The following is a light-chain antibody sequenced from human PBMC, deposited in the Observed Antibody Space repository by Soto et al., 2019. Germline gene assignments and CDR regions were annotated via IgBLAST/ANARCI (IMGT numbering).Light chain of an antibody. J-gene: IGKJ1*01. V-gene: IGKV3-15*01. CDR1: QSVSSN. Sequence: EIVMTQSPATLSVSPGDRATLSCRASQSVSSNLAWYQQKPGQAPRLLIYGASTRATGIPARFSGSGSGTEFTLTISSLQSEDFAVYCCQQYNNWPRTFGQGTKWIS. CDR3: QQYNNWPRT. CDR2: GAS.